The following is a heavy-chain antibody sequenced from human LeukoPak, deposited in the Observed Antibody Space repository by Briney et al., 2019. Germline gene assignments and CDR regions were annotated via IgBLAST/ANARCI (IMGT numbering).Heavy chain of an antibody. CDR1: GGSISSYY. CDR3: ARGLSYDILTGYYTNYYYGMDV. Sequence: SETLSLTCTVSGGSISSYYWSWIRQPPGKGLERIGYIYYSWSTNYNPSLKSRVTISVDTSKNQFSLKLSSVTAADTAVYYCARGLSYDILTGYYTNYYYGMDVWGQGTTVTVSS. CDR2: IYYSWST. J-gene: IGHJ6*02. V-gene: IGHV4-59*01. D-gene: IGHD3-9*01.